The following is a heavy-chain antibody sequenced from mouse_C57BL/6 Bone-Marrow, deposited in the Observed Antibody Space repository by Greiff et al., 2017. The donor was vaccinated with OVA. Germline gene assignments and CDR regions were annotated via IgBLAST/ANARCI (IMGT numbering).Heavy chain of an antibody. J-gene: IGHJ2*01. CDR1: GFTFSSYA. CDR3: ARDRGSSGYEY. Sequence: EVQLQESGGGLVKPGGSLKLSCAASGFTFSSYAMSWVRQTPEKRLEWVATISDGGSYTYYPDNVKGRFTISRDNAKNNLYLQMSHLKSEDTAMYYCARDRGSSGYEYWGQGTTLTVSS. D-gene: IGHD3-2*02. V-gene: IGHV5-4*01. CDR2: ISDGGSYT.